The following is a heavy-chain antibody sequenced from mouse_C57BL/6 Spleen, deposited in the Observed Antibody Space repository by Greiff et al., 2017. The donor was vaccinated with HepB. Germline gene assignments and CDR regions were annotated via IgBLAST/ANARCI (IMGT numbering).Heavy chain of an antibody. V-gene: IGHV1-80*01. D-gene: IGHD1-1*01. Sequence: VQLQQSGAELVKPGASVKISCKASGYAFSSYWMNWVKQRPGKGLEWIGQIYPGDGDTNYNGKFKGKATLTADKTSSTAYMPLSSLTSEDSVVSFCARSYYGSSYWYFDVWGTGTTVTVSS. J-gene: IGHJ1*03. CDR3: ARSYYGSSYWYFDV. CDR1: GYAFSSYW. CDR2: IYPGDGDT.